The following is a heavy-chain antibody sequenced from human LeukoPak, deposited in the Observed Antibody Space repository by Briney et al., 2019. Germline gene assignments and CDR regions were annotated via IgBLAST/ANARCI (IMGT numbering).Heavy chain of an antibody. V-gene: IGHV4-30-4*01. CDR1: GGSISSGDYY. J-gene: IGHJ6*04. Sequence: PSQTLSLTCTVSGGSISSGDYYWSWIRQPPGKGLEWIGYIYYSGSTYYNPSLKSRVTISVDTSKNQFSLKLSSVTAEDTAVYYCARINWAGYYYYGMDVWGKGTTVTVSS. D-gene: IGHD7-27*01. CDR2: IYYSGST. CDR3: ARINWAGYYYYGMDV.